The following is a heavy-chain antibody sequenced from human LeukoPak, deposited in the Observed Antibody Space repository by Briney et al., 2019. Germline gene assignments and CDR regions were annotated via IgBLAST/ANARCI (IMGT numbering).Heavy chain of an antibody. CDR3: ARAGRSG. CDR2: ISWNSGSI. J-gene: IGHJ4*02. V-gene: IGHV3-9*01. CDR1: GFTFDDYA. Sequence: TGGSLRLSCAASGFTFDDYAMHWVRQAPGKGLEWVSGISWNSGSIGYADSVKGRFTISRDNAKNSLYLQMNSLRAEDTAVYYCARAGRSGWGQGTLVTVSS.